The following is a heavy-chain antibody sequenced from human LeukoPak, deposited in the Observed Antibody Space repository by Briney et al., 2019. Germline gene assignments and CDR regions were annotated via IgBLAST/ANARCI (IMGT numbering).Heavy chain of an antibody. CDR3: ARDGGSKPDYGGNYWFDP. CDR2: IYTSGST. D-gene: IGHD4-23*01. V-gene: IGHV4-61*02. Sequence: SETLSLTCTVSGGSISSGSYNWSWLRQPAGKGLEWIRRIYTSGSTNYNPSLKRRVTISVDTSKNQFSLKLSSVTAADTAVYYCARDGGSKPDYGGNYWFDPWGQGTLVTVSS. CDR1: GGSISSGSYN. J-gene: IGHJ5*02.